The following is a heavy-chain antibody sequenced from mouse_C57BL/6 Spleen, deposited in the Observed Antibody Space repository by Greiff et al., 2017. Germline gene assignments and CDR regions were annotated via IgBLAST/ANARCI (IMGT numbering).Heavy chain of an antibody. CDR3: ARLDSSGYVGYAMDY. Sequence: QVQLQQPGAELVMPGASVKLSCKASGYTFTSYWMHWVKQRPGQGLEWIGEIDPSDSYTNYNQKFKGKSTLTVDKSSSTAYMQLSSLTSEDSAVYDCARLDSSGYVGYAMDYWGQGTSVTVSS. D-gene: IGHD3-2*02. V-gene: IGHV1-69*01. CDR1: GYTFTSYW. J-gene: IGHJ4*01. CDR2: IDPSDSYT.